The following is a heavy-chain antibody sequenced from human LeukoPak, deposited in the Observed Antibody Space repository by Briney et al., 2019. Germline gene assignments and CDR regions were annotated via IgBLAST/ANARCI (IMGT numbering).Heavy chain of an antibody. Sequence: GGSLRLSCVASGFTFSSYWMHWVRQAPGKGLVWVSRINTDGSSTTYADSVKGRFTISRDNAKNTLFLQMNSLRAEDTAVYYCGRARVGATVGSPAVGFWGQGTLVTVSS. D-gene: IGHD1-26*01. CDR1: GFTFSSYW. J-gene: IGHJ4*02. V-gene: IGHV3-74*01. CDR2: INTDGSST. CDR3: GRARVGATVGSPAVGF.